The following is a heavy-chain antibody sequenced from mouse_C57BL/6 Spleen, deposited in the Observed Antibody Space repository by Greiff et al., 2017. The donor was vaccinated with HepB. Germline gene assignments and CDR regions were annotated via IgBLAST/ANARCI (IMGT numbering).Heavy chain of an antibody. J-gene: IGHJ3*01. CDR1: GFTFSSYA. D-gene: IGHD2-2*01. CDR2: ISSGGDYI. CDR3: AREDYGYDGFAY. V-gene: IGHV5S21*01. Sequence: EVQRVESGEGLVKPGGSLKLSCAASGFTFSSYAMSWVRQTPEKRLEWVAYISSGGDYIYYADTVQGRFTISRDNARNTLYLQMSSLKSEDTAIYYCAREDYGYDGFAYWGQGTLVTVSA.